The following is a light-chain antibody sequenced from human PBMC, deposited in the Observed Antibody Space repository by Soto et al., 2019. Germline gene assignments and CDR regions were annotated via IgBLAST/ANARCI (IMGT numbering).Light chain of an antibody. J-gene: IGKJ1*01. CDR3: QQYNNWTPGT. CDR2: GAS. CDR1: QSVSSN. Sequence: EIVMTQSPATLSVSPGERATLSCRASQSVSSNLAWYQQKPGQAPRLLIYGASTRDTGIPARFSGSGSGTEFTLTISSLQSEDFAVYYCQQYNNWTPGTFGQGTEVEIK. V-gene: IGKV3-15*01.